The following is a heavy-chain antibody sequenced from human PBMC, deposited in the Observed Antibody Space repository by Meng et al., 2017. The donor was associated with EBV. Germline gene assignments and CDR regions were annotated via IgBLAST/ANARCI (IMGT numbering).Heavy chain of an antibody. CDR3: ARAEIAAAGRLDY. J-gene: IGHJ4*02. V-gene: IGHV1-69*06. D-gene: IGHD6-13*01. CDR1: GGTFSSYA. CDR2: IIPIFGTA. Sequence: QVQVVGVGAEVKKPGSPVKVPCKASGGTFSSYAISWVRQSPGQGLEWMGGIIPIFGTANYAQKFQGRVTITADKSTSTAYMELSSLRSEDTAVYYCARAEIAAAGRLDYWGQGTLVTVSS.